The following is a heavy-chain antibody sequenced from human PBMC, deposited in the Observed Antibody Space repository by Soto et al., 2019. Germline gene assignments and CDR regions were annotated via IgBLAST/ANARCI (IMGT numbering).Heavy chain of an antibody. CDR2: IIPIRGKA. Sequence: QVQLVQSGAEVKKPGSSVKVSCKASGGTFSSYTINWVRQAPGQGLEWMGRIIPIRGKANYAQKFQGRVTITADKSTSTAYMELSRLRSEDTAVYYCGNNYGHVDYWGQRTLVTVSS. J-gene: IGHJ4*02. CDR3: GNNYGHVDY. CDR1: GGTFSSYT. V-gene: IGHV1-69*02. D-gene: IGHD5-18*01.